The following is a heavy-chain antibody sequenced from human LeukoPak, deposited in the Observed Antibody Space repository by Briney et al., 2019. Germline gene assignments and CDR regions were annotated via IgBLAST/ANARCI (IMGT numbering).Heavy chain of an antibody. J-gene: IGHJ4*02. CDR1: GFAFSSYA. V-gene: IGHV3-23*01. D-gene: IGHD6-6*01. CDR3: AKARSSIPDY. CDR2: ISGSGGST. Sequence: GGSLRLSCAASGFAFSSYAMSWVRQDPGKGLEWVSAISGSGGSTYYADSVKGRFTISRDNSKNTLYLQMNSLRAEDTAVYYCAKARSSIPDYWGQGTLVTVSS.